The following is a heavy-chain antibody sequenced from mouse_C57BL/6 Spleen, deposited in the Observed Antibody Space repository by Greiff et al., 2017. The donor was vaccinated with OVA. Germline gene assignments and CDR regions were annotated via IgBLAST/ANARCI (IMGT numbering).Heavy chain of an antibody. CDR1: GFSLTSYA. V-gene: IGHV2-9-1*01. J-gene: IGHJ3*01. CDR3: ARTPITTPGTFAD. D-gene: IGHD2-4*01. CDR2: ILTGGGT. Sequence: VKLVESGPGLVAPSQSLSITCTVSGFSLTSYAISWVRQPPGKGLEWLGVILTGGGTKYNSALKSRVSISKDNSKSQVFLKMNSLQTDDTARYYCARTPITTPGTFADWGKGTLVTVSA.